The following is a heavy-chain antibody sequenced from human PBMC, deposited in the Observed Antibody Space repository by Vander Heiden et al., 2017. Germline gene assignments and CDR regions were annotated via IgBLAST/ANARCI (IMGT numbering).Heavy chain of an antibody. CDR1: GGSFRGYY. D-gene: IGHD3-22*01. Sequence: QVQLQQWGAGLLKPSETLSLTCAVYGGSFRGYYWSWIRRPPGKGLEWIGEINHSGSTNYNPSLKRRVTISVDTSKNQFALKLSSVTAADTAVYYCARGGYYDSSGYYNEFDYWGQGTLVTVSS. CDR3: ARGGYYDSSGYYNEFDY. V-gene: IGHV4-34*01. J-gene: IGHJ4*02. CDR2: INHSGST.